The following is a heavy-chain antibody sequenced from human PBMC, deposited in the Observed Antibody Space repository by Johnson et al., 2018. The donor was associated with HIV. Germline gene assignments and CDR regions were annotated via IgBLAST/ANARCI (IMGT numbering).Heavy chain of an antibody. V-gene: IGHV3-23*04. CDR2: ISGSGGDT. D-gene: IGHD3-3*01. J-gene: IGHJ3*02. CDR1: GFSFRNYA. Sequence: VQLVESGGGLVQPGGSLRLSCVASGFSFRNYAMSWVRQAPGKGLEWVSGISGSGGDTDYSDSVKGRFRISRDNSKNTLYLEMNSLRAEDTAVYYCARVGEGNYDVWYAFDIWGQGKMVTVSS. CDR3: ARVGEGNYDVWYAFDI.